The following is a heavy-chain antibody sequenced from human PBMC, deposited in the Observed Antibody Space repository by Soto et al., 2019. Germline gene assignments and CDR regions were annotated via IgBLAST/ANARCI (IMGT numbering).Heavy chain of an antibody. V-gene: IGHV4-34*01. CDR1: GGSFSGYY. Sequence: SETLSLTCAVYGGSFSGYYWSWIRQPPGKGLEWIGEINHSGSTNYNPSLKSRVTISVDTSKNQFSLKLSSVTAADTAVYYCARGDSAVAGTSPHDFDYWGQGTLVTVSS. D-gene: IGHD6-19*01. CDR2: INHSGST. J-gene: IGHJ4*02. CDR3: ARGDSAVAGTSPHDFDY.